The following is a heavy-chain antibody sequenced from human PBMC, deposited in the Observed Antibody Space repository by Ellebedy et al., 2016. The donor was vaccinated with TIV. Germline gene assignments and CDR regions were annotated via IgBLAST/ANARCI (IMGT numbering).Heavy chain of an antibody. V-gene: IGHV3-23*01. J-gene: IGHJ5*02. CDR2: IGGNGKDT. D-gene: IGHD1-20*01. CDR3: AKSNWYDNWFDP. Sequence: GESLKISCAASGFTFSDYQMSWIRQAPGKGLEWVSVIGGNGKDTDYADSVKGRFIISRDSSKNTLYLQMSSLRAEDSAVYYCAKSNWYDNWFDPWGQGTLVTVSS. CDR1: GFTFSDYQ.